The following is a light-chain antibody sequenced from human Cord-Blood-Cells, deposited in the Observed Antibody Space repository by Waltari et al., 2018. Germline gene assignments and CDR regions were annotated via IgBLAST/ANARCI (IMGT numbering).Light chain of an antibody. Sequence: QSVLTQPPSVSGAPGQRVTISCTGSSSNIGAGYDVHWYQQLPGTAPKLLINGNRNRPSGVPDRFSGAKAGTSASLAITGRQAEDEADYYCQSYDSSLSGYVFGTGTKVTVL. CDR3: QSYDSSLSGYV. CDR1: SSNIGAGYD. J-gene: IGLJ1*01. V-gene: IGLV1-40*01. CDR2: GNR.